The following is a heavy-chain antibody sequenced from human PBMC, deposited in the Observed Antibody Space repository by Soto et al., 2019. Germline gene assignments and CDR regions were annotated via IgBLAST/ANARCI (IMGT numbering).Heavy chain of an antibody. V-gene: IGHV3-30-3*01. CDR1: GFTFSSYA. J-gene: IGHJ4*02. Sequence: PGGSLRLSCAASGFTFSSYAMHWVRQAPGKGLEWVAVISYDGSNKYYADSVKGRFTISRDNSKNTLYLQMNSLRAEDTAVYYCARDGEVEPAAMEGPSPDYWGQGTLVTVSS. CDR3: ARDGEVEPAAMEGPSPDY. D-gene: IGHD2-2*01. CDR2: ISYDGSNK.